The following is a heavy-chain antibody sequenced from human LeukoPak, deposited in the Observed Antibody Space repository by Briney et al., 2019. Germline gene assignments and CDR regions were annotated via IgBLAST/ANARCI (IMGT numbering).Heavy chain of an antibody. V-gene: IGHV3-23*01. D-gene: IGHD3-9*01. CDR1: GFTFSSYA. Sequence: GGSLRLSCAASGFTFSSYAMSWVRQAPGKGLEWVSGISASGGSTYYADSVKGRFTISRDNSKNTLYLQMNSLRAEDTAVYYCAGRLTGSYFDYWGQGTLVTVSS. CDR3: AGRLTGSYFDY. J-gene: IGHJ4*02. CDR2: ISASGGST.